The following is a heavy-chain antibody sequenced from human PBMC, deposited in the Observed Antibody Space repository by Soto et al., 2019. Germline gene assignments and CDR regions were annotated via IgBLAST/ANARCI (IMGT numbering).Heavy chain of an antibody. CDR3: ARQRLLRLKPDFDI. D-gene: IGHD2-21*02. CDR1: GDSISKSGHY. Sequence: PSETLSLTCTVSGDSISKSGHYWGWIRQPPGKALEWIGGIDYRGSTLYNPSLRSRVAISVDTSRNQFSLKLRSVTAADTAVYFCARQRLLRLKPDFDIWGQGTLVTVSS. V-gene: IGHV4-39*01. CDR2: IDYRGST. J-gene: IGHJ4*02.